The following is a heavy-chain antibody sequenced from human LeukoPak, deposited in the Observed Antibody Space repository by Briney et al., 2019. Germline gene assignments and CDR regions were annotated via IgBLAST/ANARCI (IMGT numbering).Heavy chain of an antibody. Sequence: GGSLRLSRVASGFSFSNYAMSWVRQAPGKGLEWVSAISGSAGNTYYSDSVKGRFTISRDNSKNTLFLLMDSLRAEDTAIYYCAKDRSSYYFDAFDFWGQGTRVIVSS. V-gene: IGHV3-23*01. CDR3: AKDRSSYYFDAFDF. J-gene: IGHJ3*01. D-gene: IGHD3-22*01. CDR2: ISGSAGNT. CDR1: GFSFSNYA.